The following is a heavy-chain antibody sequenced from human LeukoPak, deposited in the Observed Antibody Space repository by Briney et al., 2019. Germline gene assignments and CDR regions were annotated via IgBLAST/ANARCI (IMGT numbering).Heavy chain of an antibody. CDR2: IWYDGSNK. CDR1: GFTFSSYG. Sequence: GRSLRLSCAASGFTFSSYGMHWVRQASGKGLEWVAVIWYDGSNKYYADSVKGRFNISRDNSKNTLYLQMNSLRAEDTAVYYCAKDKTAIDYFDYWGQGTLVTVSS. D-gene: IGHD2-2*02. V-gene: IGHV3-33*06. J-gene: IGHJ4*02. CDR3: AKDKTAIDYFDY.